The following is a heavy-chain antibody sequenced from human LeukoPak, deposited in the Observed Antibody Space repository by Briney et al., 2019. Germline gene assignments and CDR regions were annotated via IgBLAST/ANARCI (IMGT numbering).Heavy chain of an antibody. Sequence: SETLSLTCTVSGGSISSYYWSWIRQPPGKGLEWIGYIYYSGSTNYNPSLKSRVTISVDTSKNQFSLKLSSVTAADTAVYYCARIYGSGSYYPYYFDFWGQGTLVTVSS. V-gene: IGHV4-59*01. J-gene: IGHJ4*02. CDR2: IYYSGST. CDR1: GGSISSYY. D-gene: IGHD3-10*01. CDR3: ARIYGSGSYYPYYFDF.